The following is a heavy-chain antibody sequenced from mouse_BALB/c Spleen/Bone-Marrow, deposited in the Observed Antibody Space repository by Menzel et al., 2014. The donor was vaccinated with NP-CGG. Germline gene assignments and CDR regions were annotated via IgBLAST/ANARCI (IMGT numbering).Heavy chain of an antibody. CDR1: GFTSSSYT. CDR2: ISSGGSYT. D-gene: IGHD2-3*01. Sequence: EVQRVESGGGLVKPGGSLKLSCAASGFTSSSYTMSWVRQTPEKRLEWVATISSGGSYTYYPDSVKGRFTISRDNAKNTLYLQMSSLKSEDTAMYYCTRDDGYYYFDYWGQGTTLTVSS. CDR3: TRDDGYYYFDY. J-gene: IGHJ2*01. V-gene: IGHV5-6-4*01.